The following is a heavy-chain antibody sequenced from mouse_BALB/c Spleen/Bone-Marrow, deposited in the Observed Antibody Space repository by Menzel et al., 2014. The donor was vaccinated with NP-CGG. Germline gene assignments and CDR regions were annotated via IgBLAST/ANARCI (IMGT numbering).Heavy chain of an antibody. CDR2: IYPGNSDT. Sequence: SGYTFTSYWMHWVKQRPGQGLEWIGAIYPGNSDTSYNQKFKGKATFTADTSSNTAYMQLSSLTSEDSAVYYCARYYRYDYWGQGTTLTVSS. D-gene: IGHD2-14*01. J-gene: IGHJ2*01. V-gene: IGHV1-87*01. CDR1: GYTFTSYW. CDR3: ARYYRYDY.